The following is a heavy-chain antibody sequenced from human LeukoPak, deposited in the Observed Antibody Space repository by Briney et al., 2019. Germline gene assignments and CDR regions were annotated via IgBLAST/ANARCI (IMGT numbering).Heavy chain of an antibody. CDR2: INPSGGST. CDR3: ARAGSYYDSSRLYGPASEAFDI. Sequence: ASVKVSCKASGYTFTSYYMHWVRQAPGQGLEWMGIINPSGGSTSYAQKFQGRVTMTRDTSTSTVYMERSSLRSEDTAVYYCARAGSYYDSSRLYGPASEAFDIWGQGTMVTVSS. CDR1: GYTFTSYY. V-gene: IGHV1-46*01. D-gene: IGHD3-22*01. J-gene: IGHJ3*02.